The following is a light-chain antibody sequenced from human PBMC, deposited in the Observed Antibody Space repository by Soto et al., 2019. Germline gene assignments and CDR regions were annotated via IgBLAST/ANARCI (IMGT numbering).Light chain of an antibody. J-gene: IGKJ3*01. V-gene: IGKV1-5*01. CDR3: QQYHSYSSFT. CDR2: DAS. Sequence: DIQMTQSPSTLSAAVGDRVTITCRASQSISSWLAWYQQKPGKAPKLLIYDASSLESGVPSRFSGSGSGTEFTLTISSLQPDDFATYYCQQYHSYSSFTFGPRTTLDIK. CDR1: QSISSW.